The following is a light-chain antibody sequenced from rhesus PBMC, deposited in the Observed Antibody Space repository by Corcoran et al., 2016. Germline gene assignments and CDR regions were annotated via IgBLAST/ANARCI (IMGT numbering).Light chain of an antibody. Sequence: DIQMTQSPSSLSASVGDTVTITCRASQSFSSSLAWYPQKPGKAPKLLIYSASSLQSGFPSRFSGSKSGTDFTLTISSLQPEDIASYYCQQYYSYPHSFGQGTKVEIK. CDR1: QSFSSS. CDR3: QQYYSYPHS. J-gene: IGKJ2*01. V-gene: IGKV1-46*01. CDR2: SAS.